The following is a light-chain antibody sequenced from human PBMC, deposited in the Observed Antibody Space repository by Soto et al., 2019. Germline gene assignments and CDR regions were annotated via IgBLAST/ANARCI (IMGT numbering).Light chain of an antibody. CDR1: ESIDNW. CDR2: AAS. V-gene: IGKV1-5*01. CDR3: QQVNVYPST. J-gene: IGKJ4*01. Sequence: DIQMTQSPSTLSASVGDTVTITCRASESIDNWLAWYQQKPGKAPKLLIFAASTLVRGVPSRFSGGGSGTDFTLTISSLQPEDFATYYCQQVNVYPSTFGGGTKVDIK.